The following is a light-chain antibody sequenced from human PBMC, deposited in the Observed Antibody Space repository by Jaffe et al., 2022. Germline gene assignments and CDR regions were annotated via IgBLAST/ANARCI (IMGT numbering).Light chain of an antibody. V-gene: IGKV2-30*02. CDR1: QSLVHSDGNTY. CDR3: MQGTLWPFT. CDR2: KVS. J-gene: IGKJ5*01. Sequence: DVVMTQSPLSLPVTLGQPASISCRSSQSLVHSDGNTYLSWFQQRPGQSPRRLIYKVSNRDSGVPDRFSGSGSGTDFTLKISRVEAEDVGVYYCMQGTLWPFTFGQGTRLEIK.